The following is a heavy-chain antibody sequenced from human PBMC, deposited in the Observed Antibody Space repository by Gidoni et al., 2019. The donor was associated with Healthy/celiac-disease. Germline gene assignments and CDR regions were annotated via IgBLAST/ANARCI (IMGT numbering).Heavy chain of an antibody. D-gene: IGHD6-19*01. J-gene: IGHJ4*02. CDR2: IYPGDYYT. Sequence: EVQLVQSGAEVKKPGESLKISCTGSGNSFTSYWFGRVHQMPGKGLEWMGIIYPGDYYTRYSPSFQGQVTISADKSISTAYLQWSSLKASDTAMYYCARGETSGYSSGWYRGDFDYWGQGTLVTVSS. V-gene: IGHV5-51*07. CDR1: GNSFTSYW. CDR3: ARGETSGYSSGWYRGDFDY.